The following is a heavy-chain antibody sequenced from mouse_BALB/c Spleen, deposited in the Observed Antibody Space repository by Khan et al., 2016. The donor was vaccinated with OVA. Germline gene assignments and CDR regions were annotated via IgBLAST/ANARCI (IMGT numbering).Heavy chain of an antibody. V-gene: IGHV3-8*02. D-gene: IGHD1-1*01. CDR3: ARSYGSWAMDY. CDR2: ITYSGNI. CDR1: GDSITSGF. J-gene: IGHJ4*01. Sequence: EVELVESGPSLVKPSQTLSLTCSVTGDSITSGFWNWIRKFPGNKFEYLGCITYSGNIYYNPSLKSRISITRDTSKSQYYLQLNSVTTEDTATYYCARSYGSWAMDYWGQGTSVTVSS.